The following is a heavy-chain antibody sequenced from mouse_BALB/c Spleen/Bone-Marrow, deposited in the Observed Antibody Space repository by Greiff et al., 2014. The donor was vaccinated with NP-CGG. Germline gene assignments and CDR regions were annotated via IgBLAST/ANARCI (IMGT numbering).Heavy chain of an antibody. CDR1: GYTFTTYT. CDR2: INPSSGYT. Sequence: QVHVQQSLPVLSSPGPSVKISCRPPGYTFTTYTLPWVKQRPGQGLEWIGYINPSSGYTYYNQKFKDKATLTADKSSSAAYLQLSSLTSEDSAVYYCARVYGNYDALDYWGQRPSGTGST. V-gene: IGHV1-4*01. J-gene: IGHJ4*01. CDR3: ARVYGNYDALDY. D-gene: IGHD2-1*01.